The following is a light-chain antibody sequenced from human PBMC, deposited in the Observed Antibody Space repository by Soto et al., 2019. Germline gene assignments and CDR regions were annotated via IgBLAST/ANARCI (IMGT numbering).Light chain of an antibody. J-gene: IGLJ3*02. CDR1: SSDVGLYNL. V-gene: IGLV2-23*02. Sequence: QSALTQPASVSGSPGQSITISCTGTSSDVGLYNLVSWYQQLPGKAPKLIIYEVNERPSGISDRFSGSKSGNTASLTLSGLQDEDEADYYCCSYVGSSILMFGGGTKLTVL. CDR3: CSYVGSSILM. CDR2: EVN.